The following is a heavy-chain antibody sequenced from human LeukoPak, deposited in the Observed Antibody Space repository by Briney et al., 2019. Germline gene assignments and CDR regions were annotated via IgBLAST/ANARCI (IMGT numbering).Heavy chain of an antibody. D-gene: IGHD3-10*01. CDR1: GGSISSSVYY. V-gene: IGHV4-61*08. J-gene: IGHJ6*02. CDR2: IYYSGST. Sequence: SETLSLTCTVSGGSISSSVYYWGWIRQPPGKGLEWIGYIYYSGSTNYNPSLKSRVTISVDTSKNQFSLKLSSVTAADTAVYYCARERITMVRGVIDYGMDVWGQGTTVTVSS. CDR3: ARERITMVRGVIDYGMDV.